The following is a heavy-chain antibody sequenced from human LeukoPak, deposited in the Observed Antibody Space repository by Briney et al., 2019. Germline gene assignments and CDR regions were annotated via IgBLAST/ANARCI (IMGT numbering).Heavy chain of an antibody. CDR1: GYTFTSYG. J-gene: IGHJ6*02. CDR2: ISAYNGNT. V-gene: IGHV1-18*01. CDR3: ARRYCSSTSCYGLYYYGMDV. D-gene: IGHD2-2*01. Sequence: ASVKVSCKASGYTFTSYGISWVRQAPGQGLEWMGWISAYNGNTNYAQKLQGRVTMTTDTSMSTAYMELRSLRSDDTAVYYCARRYCSSTSCYGLYYYGMDVWGQGTTVTVSS.